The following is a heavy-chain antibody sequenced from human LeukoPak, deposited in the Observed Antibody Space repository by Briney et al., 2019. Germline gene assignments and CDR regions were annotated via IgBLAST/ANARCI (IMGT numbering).Heavy chain of an antibody. J-gene: IGHJ4*02. CDR2: ISGGGGST. CDR3: AKDRGYYYDSSGHYYFDY. V-gene: IGHV3-23*01. CDR1: GFTFNSYA. D-gene: IGHD3-22*01. Sequence: GGSLRLSCAASGFTFNSYAMSWVRQAPGKGLEWVSAISGGGGSTYHADSVKGRFTISRDNSKNTLYLQMNSLRAEDTAVYYCAKDRGYYYDSSGHYYFDYWGQGTLVTVSS.